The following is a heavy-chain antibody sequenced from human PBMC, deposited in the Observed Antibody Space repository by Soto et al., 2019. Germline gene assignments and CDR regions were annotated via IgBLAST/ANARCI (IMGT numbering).Heavy chain of an antibody. J-gene: IGHJ5*01. CDR2: IKADGNEK. D-gene: IGHD3-9*01. V-gene: IGHV3-7*01. Sequence: PGGSLILSCAASGFTFSTYSLSWARHAPGKGLEWVAMIKADGNEKYYVDSVKGRFTISRDNADNSLYLQMNSLRAEDTAVYYCARDLNFVSKADGLPWFDSRGQRTLVPVSA. CDR1: GFTFSTYS. CDR3: ARDLNFVSKADGLPWFDS.